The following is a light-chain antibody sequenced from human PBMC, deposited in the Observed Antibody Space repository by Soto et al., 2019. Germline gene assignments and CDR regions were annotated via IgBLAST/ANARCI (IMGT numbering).Light chain of an antibody. V-gene: IGLV2-23*01. Sequence: QSVLTQPASVSGSPGQSITISCTGTSSDVGSYNLVSWYQQHPDKAPKLIIYEGIKPPSGVSNRFSGSKSGNTASLTISGLQAEDEADYHCSSYAGSSTYVFGTGTKLTVL. J-gene: IGLJ1*01. CDR3: SSYAGSSTYV. CDR2: EGI. CDR1: SSDVGSYNL.